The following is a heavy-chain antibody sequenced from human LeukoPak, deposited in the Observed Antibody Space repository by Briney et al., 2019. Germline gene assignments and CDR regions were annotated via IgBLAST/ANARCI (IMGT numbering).Heavy chain of an antibody. J-gene: IGHJ6*02. CDR1: GYTFTSYD. V-gene: IGHV1-8*01. CDR2: MNPNSGNT. Sequence: ASVKVSCKASGYTFTSYDINWVRQATGQGLEWMGWMNPNSGNTGYAQKFQGRVTMTRNTSISTAYMELSSLRSEDMAVYYCARGVEISGSNYYYYYYYGMDVWGQGTTVTVSS. D-gene: IGHD3-10*01. CDR3: ARGVEISGSNYYYYYYYGMDV.